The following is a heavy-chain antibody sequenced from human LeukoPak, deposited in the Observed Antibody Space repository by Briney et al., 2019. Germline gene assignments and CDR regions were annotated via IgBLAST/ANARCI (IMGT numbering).Heavy chain of an antibody. CDR1: GYSFTTYW. CDR3: ARHKGSTQNGEFDH. Sequence: GESLKISCKGSGYSFTTYWIGWVRQMPGKGLEWMGIIYPDDSDTRYSPSFQGQVTISADKSISTAYLHWSSLKASDTAMYYCARHKGSTQNGEFDHWGQGTLVTVSS. V-gene: IGHV5-51*01. J-gene: IGHJ4*02. D-gene: IGHD5/OR15-5a*01. CDR2: IYPDDSDT.